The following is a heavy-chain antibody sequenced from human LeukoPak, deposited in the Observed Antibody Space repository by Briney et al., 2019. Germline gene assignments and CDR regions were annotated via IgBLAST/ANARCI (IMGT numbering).Heavy chain of an antibody. D-gene: IGHD6-6*01. CDR3: ARQASSSHFDY. CDR2: IYYSGST. V-gene: IGHV4-39*01. Sequence: SETLSLTCTVSGGSISSSSYYWGWIRQPPGKGLEWIGSIYYSGSTYYNPSLKSRVTISVDTSKNQFSLKLSSVTAADTAVYYYARQASSSHFDYWGQGTLVTVSS. J-gene: IGHJ4*02. CDR1: GGSISSSSYY.